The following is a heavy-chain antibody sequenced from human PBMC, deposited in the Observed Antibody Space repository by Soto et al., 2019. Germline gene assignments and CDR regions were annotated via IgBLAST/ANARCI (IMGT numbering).Heavy chain of an antibody. CDR1: GFTFSNAW. D-gene: IGHD3-22*01. CDR3: TTEHHSSAPPADY. CDR2: IKSKTDGGTT. J-gene: IGHJ4*01. Sequence: GRSLRLSGAASGFTFSNAWMSWVRQAPGKELEWVGRIKSKTDGGTTDYAAHVKGRFTISRDDSKNTLYLQMNSLKTEDTAEYYGTTEHHSSAPPADYWGQG. V-gene: IGHV3-15*01.